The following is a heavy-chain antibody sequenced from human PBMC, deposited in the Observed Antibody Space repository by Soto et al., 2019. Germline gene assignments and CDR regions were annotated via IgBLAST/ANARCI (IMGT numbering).Heavy chain of an antibody. CDR2: ISGSGGST. J-gene: IGHJ6*03. V-gene: IGHV3-23*01. Sequence: GGSLRLSCAASGFTFSSYAMSWVRQAPGKGLEWVSAISGSGGSTYYADSVKGRFTISRDNSKNTLYLQMNSLRAEDTAVYYCAKIYYYGSGSYYNDYYYYMDVWGKGTTVTVSS. CDR1: GFTFSSYA. D-gene: IGHD3-10*01. CDR3: AKIYYYGSGSYYNDYYYYMDV.